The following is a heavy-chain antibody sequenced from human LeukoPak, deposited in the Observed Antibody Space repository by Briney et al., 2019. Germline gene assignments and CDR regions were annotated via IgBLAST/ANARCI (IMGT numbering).Heavy chain of an antibody. D-gene: IGHD2-2*02. CDR2: IYYSGST. V-gene: IGHV4-39*01. CDR1: GDSISSSSYY. CDR3: ARIHCSSTSCHTIGGRMDY. J-gene: IGHJ4*02. Sequence: SETLSLTCTVSGDSISSSSYYWGWIRQPPGKGLEWIGSIYYSGSTYYNPSLKSRVTISVDTSKNQFSLKLSSVTAADTAVYYCARIHCSSTSCHTIGGRMDYWGQGILVTVSS.